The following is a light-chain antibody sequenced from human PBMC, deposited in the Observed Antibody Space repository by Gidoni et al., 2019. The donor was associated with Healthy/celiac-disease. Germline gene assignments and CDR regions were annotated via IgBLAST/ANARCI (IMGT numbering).Light chain of an antibody. J-gene: IGKJ1*01. CDR1: QSISSW. Sequence: DIHITQSPSTLSASVGDRVTITCRASQSISSWLAWYQQKPGKAPKLLIYKASSLESGVPSRFSGSRSGTEFTLTISSLQPDDFATYYRQQYNSYLWTFGQGTKVEIK. V-gene: IGKV1-5*03. CDR3: QQYNSYLWT. CDR2: KAS.